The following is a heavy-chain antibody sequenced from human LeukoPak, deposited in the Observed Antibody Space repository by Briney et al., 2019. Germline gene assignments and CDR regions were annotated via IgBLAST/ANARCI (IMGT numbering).Heavy chain of an antibody. CDR1: GGTFSSYA. D-gene: IGHD3-22*01. V-gene: IGHV1-69*05. CDR3: ASSRYYDSSGYYPDDY. J-gene: IGHJ4*02. CDR2: IIPIFGTA. Sequence: GASVKVSCKAPGGTFSSYAISWVRQAPGQGLEWMGRIIPIFGTANYAQKFQGRVTITTGESTSTAYMELSSLRSEDTAVYYCASSRYYDSSGYYPDDYWGQGTLVTVSS.